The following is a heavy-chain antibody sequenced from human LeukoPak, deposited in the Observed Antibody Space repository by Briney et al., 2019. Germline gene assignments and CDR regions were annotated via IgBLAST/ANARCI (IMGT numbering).Heavy chain of an antibody. CDR1: GFTFSSYG. J-gene: IGHJ4*02. D-gene: IGHD5-18*01. CDR3: TTDLMDTAMVRGFDY. CDR2: ISYDGSNK. Sequence: GGSPRLSCAASGFTFSSYGMHWVRQAPGKGLEWVAVISYDGSNKYYADSVKGRFTISRDNSKNTLYLQMNSLRAEDTAVYYCTTDLMDTAMVRGFDYWGQGTLVTVSS. V-gene: IGHV3-30*03.